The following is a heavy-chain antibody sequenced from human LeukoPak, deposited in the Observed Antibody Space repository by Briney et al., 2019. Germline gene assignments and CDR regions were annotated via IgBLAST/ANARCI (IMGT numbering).Heavy chain of an antibody. CDR1: GFTFSSYG. CDR3: ATNSVAATLEH. V-gene: IGHV3-33*01. D-gene: IGHD2-15*01. CDR2: TWYDGSNK. Sequence: GRSLRLSCAASGFTFSSYGMHWVRQAPGKGLEWVAVTWYDGSNKYYADSVKGRFTISRDNSKNTLYLQMNSLRAEDTAVYYCATNSVAATLEHWGQGTLVTVSS. J-gene: IGHJ4*02.